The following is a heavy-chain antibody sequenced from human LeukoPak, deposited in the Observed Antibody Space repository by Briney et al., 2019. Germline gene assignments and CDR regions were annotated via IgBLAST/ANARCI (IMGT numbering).Heavy chain of an antibody. CDR3: ARGGIAARFDS. CDR2: IYSGGNT. J-gene: IGHJ4*02. CDR1: GFTVSSNY. V-gene: IGHV3-53*01. D-gene: IGHD6-13*01. Sequence: GGSLRLSCAASGFTVSSNYMSWVRQAPGKGLEWVSVIYSGGNTYYADSVKGRFTISRDNSKNTLYLQMNSLRAEDTAVYYCARGGIAARFDSWGQGTLVTVSS.